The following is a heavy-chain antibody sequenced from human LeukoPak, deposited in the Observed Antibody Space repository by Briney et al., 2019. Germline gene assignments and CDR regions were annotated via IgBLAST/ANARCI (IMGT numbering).Heavy chain of an antibody. CDR3: AKDPTTYSSSFYYYYMDV. CDR1: GFTFSSYA. J-gene: IGHJ6*03. D-gene: IGHD6-13*01. V-gene: IGHV3-30-3*01. Sequence: GGSLRLSCAASGFTFSSYAMHWVRQAPGKGLEWVAVVSYDGSNKYYADSVKGQFTISRDNSKNTLYLQMNGLRAEDTAVYYCAKDPTTYSSSFYYYYMDVWGKGTTVTVSS. CDR2: VSYDGSNK.